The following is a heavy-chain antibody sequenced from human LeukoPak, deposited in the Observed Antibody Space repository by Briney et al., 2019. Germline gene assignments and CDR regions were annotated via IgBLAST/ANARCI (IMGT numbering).Heavy chain of an antibody. V-gene: IGHV4-59*11. CDR1: GGSISSHY. J-gene: IGHJ4*02. D-gene: IGHD4/OR15-4a*01. Sequence: PSETLSLTCTVSGGSISSHYWSWIRQPPGKGLEWIGYIYYSGNTNYNPSLKSRVTISVDTSKNQFSLKLSSVTAADTAVYYCARRAGAYSHPYDYWGQGTLVTVSS. CDR2: IYYSGNT. CDR3: ARRAGAYSHPYDY.